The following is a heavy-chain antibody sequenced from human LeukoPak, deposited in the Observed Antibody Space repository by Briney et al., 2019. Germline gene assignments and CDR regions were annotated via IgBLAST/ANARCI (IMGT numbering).Heavy chain of an antibody. D-gene: IGHD6-6*01. J-gene: IGHJ6*02. CDR1: GFTSSSYA. Sequence: PGGSLRLSCAASGFTSSSYAMHWVRQAPGKGLEYVSALVSNGGSTYYAKSVKGRFTISRDNSKNTLYLQMGSLRAEDTGVYYCARGGEAARMDVWGQGTTVTVSS. V-gene: IGHV3-64*01. CDR3: ARGGEAARMDV. CDR2: LVSNGGST.